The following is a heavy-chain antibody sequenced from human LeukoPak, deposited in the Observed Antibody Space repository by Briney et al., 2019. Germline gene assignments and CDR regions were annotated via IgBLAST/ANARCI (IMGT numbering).Heavy chain of an antibody. J-gene: IGHJ2*01. Sequence: SETLSLTYTVSGGSISSSSYYWGWIRQPPGKGLEWIGSIYHSGSTYYNPSLKSRVTISVDTSKNQFSLKLSSVTAADTAVYYCARDFLPSGSGYHYRWYFDLWGRGTLVTVSS. CDR2: IYHSGST. CDR3: ARDFLPSGSGYHYRWYFDL. CDR1: GGSISSSSYY. D-gene: IGHD3-22*01. V-gene: IGHV4-39*02.